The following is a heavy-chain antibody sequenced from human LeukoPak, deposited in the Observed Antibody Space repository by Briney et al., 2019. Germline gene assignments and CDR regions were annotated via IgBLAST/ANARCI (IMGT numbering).Heavy chain of an antibody. D-gene: IGHD6-13*01. CDR3: CKYSSSLFDY. Sequence: PGGSLRLSCAASGFTFSSYSMNWVRQAPGKGLEWVSSISSSSSYIYYADSVKGRFTISRDNSKNTLYLQMNSLRAEDTAVYYCCKYSSSLFDYWGQGTLVTVSS. CDR2: ISSSSSYI. CDR1: GFTFSSYS. V-gene: IGHV3-21*04. J-gene: IGHJ4*02.